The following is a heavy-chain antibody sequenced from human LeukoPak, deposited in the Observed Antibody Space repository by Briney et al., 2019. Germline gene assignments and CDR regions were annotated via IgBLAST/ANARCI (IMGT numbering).Heavy chain of an antibody. V-gene: IGHV4-39*02. D-gene: IGHD3-22*01. CDR3: ARRRYYDRTGYLG. CDR2: IYYSGST. CDR1: GDYISSSSYY. Sequence: PSETLSLTCTLSGDYISSSSYYWGWIRQPPGKGLEWIGDIYYSGSTYYNASLKGRVSISIDTSNNHFSLHLRSLTAADTALYYCARRRYYDRTGYLGWGHGTLVTVSS. J-gene: IGHJ1*01.